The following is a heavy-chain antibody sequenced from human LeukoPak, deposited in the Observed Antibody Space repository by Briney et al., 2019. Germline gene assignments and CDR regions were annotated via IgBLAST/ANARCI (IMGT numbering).Heavy chain of an antibody. V-gene: IGHV3-49*03. CDR1: GFTFGDYA. J-gene: IGHJ4*02. D-gene: IGHD5-12*01. CDR3: TRDIGRGIRATWGANDY. Sequence: GGSLRLSCTASGFTFGDYAMSWFRQAPGKGLEWVGFIRSKAYGGTTEYAASVKGRFTISRDDSKSIAYLQMNSLKTEDTAVYYCTRDIGRGIRATWGANDYWGQGTLVTVSS. CDR2: IRSKAYGGTT.